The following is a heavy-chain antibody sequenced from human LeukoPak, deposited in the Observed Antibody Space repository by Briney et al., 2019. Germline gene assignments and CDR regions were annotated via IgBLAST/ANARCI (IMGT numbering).Heavy chain of an antibody. V-gene: IGHV3-23*01. J-gene: IGHJ4*02. Sequence: PGGSLRLSCEASGFTFSAYAMTWVRQAPGKGLEWVSATSGTGGSTYYADSVKGRFSISRDNSKNTLYLQMSSLRAEDSAVYYCARGGVYYPLDYWGQGTLVTVSS. CDR2: TSGTGGST. CDR1: GFTFSAYA. D-gene: IGHD3-16*01. CDR3: ARGGVYYPLDY.